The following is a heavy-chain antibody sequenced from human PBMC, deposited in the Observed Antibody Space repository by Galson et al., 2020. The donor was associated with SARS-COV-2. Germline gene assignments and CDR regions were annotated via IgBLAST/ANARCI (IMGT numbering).Heavy chain of an antibody. J-gene: IGHJ4*01. CDR2: SYFNGRT. V-gene: IGHV4-39*07. D-gene: IGHD3-16*01. CDR3: ARKTSTYDY. Sequence: ASETLSLTCSVSRGFLDSTSYYWGWIRQTPGKGLEWLGSSYFNGRTFNNPSLMSRVTISIDTSKDQFSRGLTAVTAADTASYFGARKTSTYDYWGPGAQVTVSS. CDR1: RGFLDSTSYY.